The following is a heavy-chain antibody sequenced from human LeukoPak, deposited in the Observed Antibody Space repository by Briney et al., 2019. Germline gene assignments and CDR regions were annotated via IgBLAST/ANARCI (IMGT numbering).Heavy chain of an antibody. CDR1: GGSINNYY. CDR3: ARAIAAAGAYYYYYMDV. Sequence: SETLSLTCTVSGGSINNYYWSWVRQPAGKGLEWIGRIYTCGSTNYNPSLQSRVTMSVGTSKNQFSLKLSSVTAADTAVYYCARAIAAAGAYYYYYMDVWGKGTTVTVSS. CDR2: IYTCGST. J-gene: IGHJ6*03. V-gene: IGHV4-4*07. D-gene: IGHD6-13*01.